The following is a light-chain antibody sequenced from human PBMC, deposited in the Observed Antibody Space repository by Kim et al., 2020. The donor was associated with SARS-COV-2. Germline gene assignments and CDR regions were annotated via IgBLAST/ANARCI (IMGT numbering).Light chain of an antibody. CDR1: QPTDSRF. Sequence: SPGEGAPLSCRTRQPTDSRFLAGYQQKSGQPPSLLIYGASRRSIGIPDRFSGSGSGTDFTLTISRLEPEDFAVYFCQHYGTSYYTFGQGTKVDIK. CDR3: QHYGTSYYT. CDR2: GAS. V-gene: IGKV3-20*01. J-gene: IGKJ2*01.